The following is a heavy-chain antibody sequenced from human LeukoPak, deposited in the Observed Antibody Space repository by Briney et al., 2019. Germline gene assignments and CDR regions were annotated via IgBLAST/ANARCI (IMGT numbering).Heavy chain of an antibody. D-gene: IGHD3-22*01. J-gene: IGHJ4*02. Sequence: SETLSLTCSVSGASIDTSAYNWGWTRQPPGKGLEWIGSIYHSGSSYDNPSLKSRLTLSIDTSRNQFSLTLKSVTAADSGVYFCAREILYDSTAYYLWGQGTVVTVSS. CDR2: IYHSGSS. CDR1: GASIDTSAYN. V-gene: IGHV4-39*01. CDR3: AREILYDSTAYYL.